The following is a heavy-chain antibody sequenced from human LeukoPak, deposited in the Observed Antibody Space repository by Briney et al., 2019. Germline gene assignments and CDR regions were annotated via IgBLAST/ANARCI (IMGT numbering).Heavy chain of an antibody. CDR2: ISGTGGST. V-gene: IGHV3-23*01. CDR1: GFTFSSYA. CDR3: ARGRSGWGFDY. Sequence: PGGSLRLSCAASGFTFSSYAMSWVRQVPGKGLEWVSTISGTGGSTNYADSVKGRFTISRDTSKNTLFLQMNSLRAEDTAVYYCARGRSGWGFDYWGQGTLVTVSS. D-gene: IGHD6-19*01. J-gene: IGHJ4*02.